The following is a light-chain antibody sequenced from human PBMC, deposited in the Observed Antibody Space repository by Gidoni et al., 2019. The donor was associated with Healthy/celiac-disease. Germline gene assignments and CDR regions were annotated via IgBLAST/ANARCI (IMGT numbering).Light chain of an antibody. CDR2: AAS. V-gene: IGKV1-39*01. CDR1: QSISSY. Sequence: DIQMHQSPSSLSASVGDRVTITCRASQSISSYLNWYQQKPGKAPKLLIYAASNLQSGVPSRFSGSGSGTDFTLTISSLQPEDFATYYCQQSYSTPPTFGGGTKVEIK. CDR3: QQSYSTPPT. J-gene: IGKJ4*01.